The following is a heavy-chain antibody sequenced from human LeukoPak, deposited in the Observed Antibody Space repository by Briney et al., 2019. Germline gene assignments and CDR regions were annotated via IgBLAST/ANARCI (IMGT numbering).Heavy chain of an antibody. CDR1: GGSFSGYY. Sequence: SETLSLTCAVYGGSFSGYYWSWIRQLPGKGLEWIGEINHSGSTNYNPSLKSRVTISVDTPKNQFSLKLSSVTAADTAVYYCAGYDFWSGYYKTNLDYWGQGTLVTVSS. D-gene: IGHD3-3*01. V-gene: IGHV4-34*01. CDR3: AGYDFWSGYYKTNLDY. J-gene: IGHJ4*02. CDR2: INHSGST.